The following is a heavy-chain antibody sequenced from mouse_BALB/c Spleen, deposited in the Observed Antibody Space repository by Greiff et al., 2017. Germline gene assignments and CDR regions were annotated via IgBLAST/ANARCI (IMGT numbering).Heavy chain of an antibody. V-gene: IGHV2-9*02. CDR2: IWAGGST. J-gene: IGHJ4*01. CDR1: GFSLTSYG. Sequence: VQRVESGPGLVAPSQSLSITCTVSGFSLTSYGVHWVRQPPGKGLEWLGVIWAGGSTNYNSALMSRLSISKDNSKSQVFLKMNSLQTDDTAMYYCARESITTAYYAMDYWGQGTSVTVSS. D-gene: IGHD1-2*01. CDR3: ARESITTAYYAMDY.